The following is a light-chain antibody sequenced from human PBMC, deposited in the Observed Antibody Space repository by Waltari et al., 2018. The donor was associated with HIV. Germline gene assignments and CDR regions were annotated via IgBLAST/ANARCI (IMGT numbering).Light chain of an antibody. V-gene: IGKV1-12*01. CDR2: GAS. J-gene: IGKJ4*01. CDR3: QQTGSTPFT. CDR1: RHSNIW. Sequence: DIQLTQSPSSVAASVGETVPTTCRASRHSNIWLAWFQQKPGKGPRLLIYGASTLKSGVPARFSGSASETDFTLTITSLQPEDCGTYFCQQTGSTPFTFGGGTKVEI.